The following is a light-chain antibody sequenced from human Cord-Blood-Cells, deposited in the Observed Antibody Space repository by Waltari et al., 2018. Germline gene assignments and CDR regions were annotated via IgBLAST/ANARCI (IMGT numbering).Light chain of an antibody. V-gene: IGKV1-8*01. CDR2: AAS. CDR1: PGISSY. Sequence: AIRMTQSPSSFSASTGDRVTITCRVSPGISSYLAWYQQKPGKAPKLLIYAASTLQSGVPSRFSGSGSGTDFTLTISCLQSEDFATYYCQQYYSYPRTFGQGTKVEIK. J-gene: IGKJ1*01. CDR3: QQYYSYPRT.